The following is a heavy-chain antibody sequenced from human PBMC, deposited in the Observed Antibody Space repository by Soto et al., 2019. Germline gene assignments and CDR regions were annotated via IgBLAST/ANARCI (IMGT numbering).Heavy chain of an antibody. J-gene: IGHJ6*02. V-gene: IGHV3-33*01. CDR3: ASSFGVVMMANSPHDYYGMDV. CDR2: IWYDGSNK. D-gene: IGHD3-3*01. CDR1: GFTFSSYG. Sequence: PGGSLRLSCAASGFTFSSYGMHWVRQAPGKGLEWVAVIWYDGSNKYYADSVKGRFTISRDNSKNTLYLQMNSLRAEDTAVYYCASSFGVVMMANSPHDYYGMDVWGQGTTVTVSS.